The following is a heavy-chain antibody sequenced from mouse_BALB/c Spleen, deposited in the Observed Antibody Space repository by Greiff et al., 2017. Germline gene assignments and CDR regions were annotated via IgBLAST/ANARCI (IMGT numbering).Heavy chain of an antibody. CDR2: ISSGSSTI. CDR3: ARGHDYRSPWFAY. J-gene: IGHJ3*01. CDR1: GFTFSSFG. D-gene: IGHD2-14*01. V-gene: IGHV5-17*02. Sequence: EVQLVESGGGLVQPGGSRKLSCAASGFTFSSFGMHWVRQAPEKGLEWVAYISSGSSTIYYADTVKGRFTISRDNPKNTLFLQMTSLRSEDTAMYYCARGHDYRSPWFAYWGQGTLVTVSA.